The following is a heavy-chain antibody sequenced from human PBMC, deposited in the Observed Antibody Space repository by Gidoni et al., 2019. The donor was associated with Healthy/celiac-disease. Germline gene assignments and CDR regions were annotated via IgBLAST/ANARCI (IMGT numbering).Heavy chain of an antibody. Sequence: EVQLLESGGGLVQPGGSLDLSFPASGFPFSSYAMSWVRQAPGKGLEWVSAISGSGGSTYYADSVKGRFTISRDNSKNTLYLQMNSLRAEDTAVYYCAKDMRGINNWFDPWGQGTLVTVSS. CDR1: GFPFSSYA. CDR2: ISGSGGST. J-gene: IGHJ5*02. CDR3: AKDMRGINNWFDP. D-gene: IGHD2-2*01. V-gene: IGHV3-23*01.